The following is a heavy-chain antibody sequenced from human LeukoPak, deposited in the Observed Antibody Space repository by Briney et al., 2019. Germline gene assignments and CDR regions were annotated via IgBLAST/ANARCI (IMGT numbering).Heavy chain of an antibody. CDR2: IYYNRTT. D-gene: IGHD4-11*01. Sequence: PSETLSLTCTVSSGSISTRSYYWTWIRQPPGKGLEWIGGIYYNRTTYYKPSLKSRVTLAADTSKNQFSLKLSSVTAADTAVYYCARGVSTADADYGMDVWGQGTTVTVSS. CDR3: ARGVSTADADYGMDV. J-gene: IGHJ6*02. V-gene: IGHV4-39*07. CDR1: SGSISTRSYY.